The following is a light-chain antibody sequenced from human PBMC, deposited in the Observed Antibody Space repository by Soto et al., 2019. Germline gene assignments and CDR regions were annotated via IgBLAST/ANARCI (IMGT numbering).Light chain of an antibody. J-gene: IGKJ1*01. Sequence: EVVMAQSPATLSVSPGERATLSCRASQSVGSNLAWYQQKLGQAPRLLIYKTSTRATGVPARFIGGGSGTEFTLTVSSLESEDFAVYYCQQYEIWPRTFGQGTKVEIK. CDR1: QSVGSN. V-gene: IGKV3-15*01. CDR3: QQYEIWPRT. CDR2: KTS.